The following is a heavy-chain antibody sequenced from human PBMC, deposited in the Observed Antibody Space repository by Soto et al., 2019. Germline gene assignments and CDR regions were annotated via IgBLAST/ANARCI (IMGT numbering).Heavy chain of an antibody. CDR2: ISAYNGNT. CDR3: AIDSSSSGYYYGMDV. V-gene: IGHV1-18*01. J-gene: IGHJ6*02. D-gene: IGHD6-6*01. Sequence: RASVKVSCKASDYTFTKDGITWVRQAPGQGLEWMAWISAYNGNTNYAQKFQGRVTMTTDTSTNTAYMELRSLRSDDTAVYYCAIDSSSSGYYYGMDVWGQGTTVTVSS. CDR1: DYTFTKDG.